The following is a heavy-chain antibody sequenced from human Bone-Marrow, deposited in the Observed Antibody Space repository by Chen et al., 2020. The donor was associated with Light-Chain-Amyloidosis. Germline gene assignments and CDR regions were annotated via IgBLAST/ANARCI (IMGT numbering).Heavy chain of an antibody. Sequence: QLQLQESGPGLVKPSETLSLTCTVSGGSISSSSYYWGWIRQPPGKGLEWIGSIYYSGSTYYNPSLKSRVTISVDTSKNQFSLKLSSVTAADTAVYYCAKTSSSPNYWYFDLWGRGTLVTVSS. CDR3: AKTSSSPNYWYFDL. J-gene: IGHJ2*01. D-gene: IGHD6-6*01. V-gene: IGHV4-39*01. CDR1: GGSISSSSYY. CDR2: IYYSGST.